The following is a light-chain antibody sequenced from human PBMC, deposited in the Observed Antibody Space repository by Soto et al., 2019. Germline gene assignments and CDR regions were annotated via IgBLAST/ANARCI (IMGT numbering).Light chain of an antibody. CDR2: EVS. V-gene: IGLV2-23*02. J-gene: IGLJ3*02. CDR3: CSYANRPWL. CDR1: SSDVGVSNL. Sequence: QSALTQPASVSGSPGQSITISCTGSSSDVGVSNLVSWYQQHPGKAHKLIIYEVSQRPAGVSNRFAGTKSGNTASQTFSGLKAHDGSHYYRCSYANRPWLFSAVTKLTVL.